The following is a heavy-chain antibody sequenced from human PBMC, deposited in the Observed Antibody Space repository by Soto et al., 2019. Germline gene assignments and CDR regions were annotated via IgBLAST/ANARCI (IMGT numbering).Heavy chain of an antibody. CDR2: IGPKNGDT. D-gene: IGHD1-7*01. CDR3: GRGRSGELVVFY. J-gene: IGHJ4*02. V-gene: IGHV1-18*04. CDR1: GYTFTSYG. Sequence: QVQLVQSGAEVKKPGASVKVSCKASGYTFTSYGISWVRQAPGQGPEWMGEIGPKNGDTKYAQKFQGRVTMTRDTSITTVYMELSNLSPDDTAVYYCGRGRSGELVVFYWGQGTLVTVYS.